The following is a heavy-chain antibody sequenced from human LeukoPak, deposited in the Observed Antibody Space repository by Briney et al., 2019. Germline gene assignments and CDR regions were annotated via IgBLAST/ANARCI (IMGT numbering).Heavy chain of an antibody. CDR2: INHSGST. CDR3: ARHYDYVWGSYRYSSYFAYFDY. D-gene: IGHD3-16*02. CDR1: GGSFSGYY. Sequence: PSETLSLTCAVYGGSFSGYYWSWIRQPPGKGLEWIGEINHSGSTNYNPSLKSRVTISVDTSKNQFSLKLSSVTAADTAVYYCARHYDYVWGSYRYSSYFAYFDYWGQGTLVTVSS. V-gene: IGHV4-34*01. J-gene: IGHJ4*02.